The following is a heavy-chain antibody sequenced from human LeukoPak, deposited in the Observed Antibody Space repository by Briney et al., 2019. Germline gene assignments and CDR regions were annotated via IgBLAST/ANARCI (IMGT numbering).Heavy chain of an antibody. V-gene: IGHV3-33*01. CDR2: IWHDGNNK. CDR1: GFAFSSYG. CDR3: ARGPGSSVYASAIDH. J-gene: IGHJ4*02. D-gene: IGHD2-8*01. Sequence: GGSLRLSCAASGFAFSSYGMHWVRQAPGKGLEWAAVIWHDGNNKYYADSVKGRFTISRDNSKNTLYLQMNSLRAEDTAVYYCARGPGSSVYASAIDHWGQGALVTVSS.